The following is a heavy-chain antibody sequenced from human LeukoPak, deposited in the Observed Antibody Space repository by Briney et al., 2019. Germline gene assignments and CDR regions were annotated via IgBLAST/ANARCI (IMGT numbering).Heavy chain of an antibody. CDR2: INPDNGGT. Sequence: AAVKEALMASGYTFSAYYIHWVRQTPGQGLEWMGWINPDNGGTNYLEKFKGRVTMTRDTSITTAYMELSRLRSDDTAVYYCARDYGLHSNGYGPIDLWLRGDG. V-gene: IGHV1-2*02. D-gene: IGHD3-22*01. CDR3: ARDYGLHSNGYGPIDLWLRGDG. J-gene: IGHJ6*01. CDR1: GYTFSAYY.